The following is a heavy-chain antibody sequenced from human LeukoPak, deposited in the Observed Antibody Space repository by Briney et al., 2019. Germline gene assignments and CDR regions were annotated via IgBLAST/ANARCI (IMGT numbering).Heavy chain of an antibody. CDR2: ISSSSSYI. CDR1: GFTFSSYS. V-gene: IGHV3-21*01. CDR3: AGLVGATQNFDY. D-gene: IGHD1-26*01. Sequence: GGSLRLSCAASGFTFSSYSMNWVRQAPGKGLEWVSSISSSSSYIYYADSVKGRFTISRDNARNSLYLQMNSLRAEDAAVYYCAGLVGATQNFDYWGQGTLVTVSS. J-gene: IGHJ4*02.